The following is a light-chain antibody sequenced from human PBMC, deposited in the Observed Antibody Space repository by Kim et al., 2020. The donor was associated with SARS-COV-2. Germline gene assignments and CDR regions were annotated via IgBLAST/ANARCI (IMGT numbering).Light chain of an antibody. J-gene: IGKJ1*01. V-gene: IGKV3-11*01. Sequence: EIVLTQSPGTLSLSPGERATLSCRASQSVGSYLAWYQQKPGQAPRLLIYDASNRATGIPARFSGSGSGTDFTLTISSLEPEDFAVYCCQQRGNWPRTFGQGTKVDIK. CDR2: DAS. CDR1: QSVGSY. CDR3: QQRGNWPRT.